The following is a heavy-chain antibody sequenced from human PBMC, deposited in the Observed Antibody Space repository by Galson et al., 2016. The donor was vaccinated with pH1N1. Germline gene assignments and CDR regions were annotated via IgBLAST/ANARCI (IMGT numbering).Heavy chain of an antibody. D-gene: IGHD6-25*01. CDR3: ARAVAAADSY. Sequence: SLRLSCAASGFIFTSYTISWVRQAPGKGLEWISFVSESASTTYYSESVQGRFTISRDNAKHSVFLQMKTLRAEDTAAYYCARAVAAADSYWGQGTLVTVSS. CDR2: VSESASTT. V-gene: IGHV3-48*01. CDR1: GFIFTSYT. J-gene: IGHJ4*02.